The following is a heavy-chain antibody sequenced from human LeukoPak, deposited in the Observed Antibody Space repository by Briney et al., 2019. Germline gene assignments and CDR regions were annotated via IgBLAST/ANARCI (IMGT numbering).Heavy chain of an antibody. CDR3: ARLGRLSSGWSPDYYYYMDV. CDR2: ISAYNGNT. J-gene: IGHJ6*03. V-gene: IGHV1-18*04. CDR1: GYTFTGYY. D-gene: IGHD6-19*01. Sequence: ASVKVSCKASGYTFTGYYMHWVRQAPGQGLEWMGWISAYNGNTNYAQKLQGRVTMTTDTSTSTAYMELRSLRSDDTAVYYCARLGRLSSGWSPDYYYYMDVWGKGTTVTVSS.